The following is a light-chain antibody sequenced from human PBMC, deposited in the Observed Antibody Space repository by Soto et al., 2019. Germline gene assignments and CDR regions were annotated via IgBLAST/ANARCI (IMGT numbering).Light chain of an antibody. CDR1: SSDVGSYNL. Sequence: QAVVTQPASVSGSPGQSITISCTGTSSDVGSYNLVSWYQQHPGKAPKLMIYEGSKRPSGVSNRFSGSKSGNTASLTITGLQAEDEADYYCCSYAGGKEVFGGGTKLTVL. V-gene: IGLV2-23*01. J-gene: IGLJ3*02. CDR3: CSYAGGKEV. CDR2: EGS.